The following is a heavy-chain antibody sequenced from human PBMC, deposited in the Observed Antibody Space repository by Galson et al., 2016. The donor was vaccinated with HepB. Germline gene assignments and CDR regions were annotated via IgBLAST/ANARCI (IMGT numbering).Heavy chain of an antibody. CDR3: ARLFGVVTTEYYCYYYGMDV. J-gene: IGHJ6*02. CDR1: GYSFSRDW. D-gene: IGHD3-3*01. Sequence: QSGAEVKMPGETLKISCKVSGYSFSRDWIGWVRQIPGKGLEWMGIIYPGDSDPKYSPSFQGQVTISVDKSISTAYLQWSGLKASDTAMYYCARLFGVVTTEYYCYYYGMDVWGQGTTVTVSS. V-gene: IGHV5-51*01. CDR2: IYPGDSDP.